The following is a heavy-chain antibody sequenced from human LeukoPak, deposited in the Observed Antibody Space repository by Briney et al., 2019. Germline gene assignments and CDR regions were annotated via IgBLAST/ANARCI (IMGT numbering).Heavy chain of an antibody. CDR2: INPNSGGT. CDR3: ARDLSDDASDI. J-gene: IGHJ3*02. Sequence: ASVKVSCKASGYTFTGYYIHWLRQAPGQGLEWMGFINPNSGGTNYAQKFQGRVTMTRDTSISTAYMELSSLTSDDTAVYYCARDLSDDASDIWGQGTMVTVSS. CDR1: GYTFTGYY. D-gene: IGHD2/OR15-2a*01. V-gene: IGHV1-2*02.